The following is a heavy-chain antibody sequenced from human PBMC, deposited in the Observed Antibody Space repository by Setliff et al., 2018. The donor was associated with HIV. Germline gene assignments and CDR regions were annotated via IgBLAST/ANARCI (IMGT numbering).Heavy chain of an antibody. V-gene: IGHV1-46*01. J-gene: IGHJ5*02. D-gene: IGHD3-22*01. Sequence: ASVKVSCKASGGSFTSYTFSWVRQAPGQGLEWMGIINPSGGSTSYAQKFQGRVTMTRDTSTSTVYMELSSLRSEDTAVYYCARANRGYYDSSGYHNWFDPWGQGTLVTVSS. CDR2: INPSGGST. CDR3: ARANRGYYDSSGYHNWFDP. CDR1: GGSFTSYT.